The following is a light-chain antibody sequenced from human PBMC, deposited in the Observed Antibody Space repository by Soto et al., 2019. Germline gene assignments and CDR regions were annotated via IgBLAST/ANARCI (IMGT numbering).Light chain of an antibody. V-gene: IGKV3-20*01. CDR2: ATS. CDR3: QQYVASPT. J-gene: IGKJ2*01. CDR1: QSVRSHY. Sequence: EIVLTQSPGTLSVSPGERATLSCRASQSVRSHYLAWYQQRPGQAPKILMYATSNRVTGIPDRFSGSGSGTDFTLTISRLEPDDFAVYFCQQYVASPTFGQGTKVVIK.